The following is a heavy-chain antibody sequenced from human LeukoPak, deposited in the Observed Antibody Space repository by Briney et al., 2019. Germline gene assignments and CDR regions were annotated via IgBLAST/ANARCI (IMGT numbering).Heavy chain of an antibody. CDR1: GFTFSSFW. V-gene: IGHV3-74*01. CDR3: ARDIAAAVDY. Sequence: GGSLRLSCTASGFTFSSFWMHWVRQVPGKGLVWVSRINSAGISTNYADSVKGRFTISRDNAKNTLYLQMNSLRAEDTAIYYCARDIAAAVDYWGQGTLVTVSS. D-gene: IGHD6-13*01. CDR2: INSAGIST. J-gene: IGHJ4*02.